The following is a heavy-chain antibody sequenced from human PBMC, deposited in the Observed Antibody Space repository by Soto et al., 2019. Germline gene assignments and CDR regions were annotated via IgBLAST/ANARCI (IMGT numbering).Heavy chain of an antibody. J-gene: IGHJ4*02. CDR2: IYYSGST. D-gene: IGHD3-10*02. V-gene: IGHV4-59*01. CDR3: ARLLGRGTYVPDY. CDR1: GGSISSYY. Sequence: QVQLQESGPGLVKPSETLSVTCTVSGGSISSYYWSWIRQSPGKGLEWIGYIYYSGSTNYNPSLKSRVTISVDTSKNQFSLKLSSVTAADTAVYYCARLLGRGTYVPDYWGQGTLVTVSS.